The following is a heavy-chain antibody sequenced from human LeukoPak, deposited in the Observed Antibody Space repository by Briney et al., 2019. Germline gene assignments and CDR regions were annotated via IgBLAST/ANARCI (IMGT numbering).Heavy chain of an antibody. CDR3: ARGRDWGLDY. CDR2: IWYDGSYE. Sequence: GRSLRLSCAASGFTFSNYDMHWVRQAPGKGLEWVAFIWYDGSYEYYADSVKGRFTISRDNSKNTLLLQMNSLRAEGTAVYYCARGRDWGLDYWGQGTVVTVSS. CDR1: GFTFSNYD. D-gene: IGHD3/OR15-3a*01. J-gene: IGHJ4*02. V-gene: IGHV3-33*01.